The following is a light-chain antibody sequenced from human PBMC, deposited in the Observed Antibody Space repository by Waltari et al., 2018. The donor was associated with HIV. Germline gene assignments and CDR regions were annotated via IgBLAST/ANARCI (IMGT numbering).Light chain of an antibody. V-gene: IGKV4-1*01. Sequence: DIVMTQSPDSLTVSLGERATINCKSSQNVLYSSNNETYVSWYHQKFGQPPKLLIYWASAREFGVPDRFSGSGAGAQFTLTISSLQAKDVALYYCQQYYSSPYTFGQGTKVEVK. CDR1: QNVLYSSNNETY. CDR2: WAS. CDR3: QQYYSSPYT. J-gene: IGKJ2*01.